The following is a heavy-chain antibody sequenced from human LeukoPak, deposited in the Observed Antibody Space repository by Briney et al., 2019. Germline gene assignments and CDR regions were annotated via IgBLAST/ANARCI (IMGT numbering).Heavy chain of an antibody. J-gene: IGHJ4*02. CDR2: ISYDGSNK. CDR3: AKDYDIFSGGYDY. CDR1: GFTFSSYA. D-gene: IGHD3-9*01. Sequence: TGGSLRLSCAASGFTFSSYAMHWVRQAPGKGLEWVAVISYDGSNKYYADSVKGRFTISRDNSKNTLYLQMNSLRAEDTAVYYCAKDYDIFSGGYDYWGQGTLVTVSS. V-gene: IGHV3-30*04.